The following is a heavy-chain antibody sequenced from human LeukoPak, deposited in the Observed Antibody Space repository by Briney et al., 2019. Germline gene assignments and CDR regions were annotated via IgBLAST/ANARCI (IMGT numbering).Heavy chain of an antibody. J-gene: IGHJ6*03. D-gene: IGHD2/OR15-2a*01. Sequence: PGGSLRLSCAASEFTFSDYWMHWVRQAPGKGLVWVSRIKGDGSSTSYADSVRGRFTISRDNAKNTLYLQMNSLRAEDTAVYYCTGGSDKVLSGEYYYYMDVWGTGTTVTVSS. CDR2: IKGDGSST. CDR1: EFTFSDYW. V-gene: IGHV3-74*01. CDR3: TGGSDKVLSGEYYYYMDV.